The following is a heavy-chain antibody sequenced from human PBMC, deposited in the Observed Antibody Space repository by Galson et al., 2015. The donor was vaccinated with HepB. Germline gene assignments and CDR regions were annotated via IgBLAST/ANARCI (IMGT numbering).Heavy chain of an antibody. Sequence: SLRLSCAASGFTFSSYSMNWVRQAPGKGLEWVSSISSSSSYIYYADSVKGRFTISRDNAKNSLYLQMNSLRAEDTAVYYCALITTDIVVVPAAKVGVSTKHHYYYYGMDVWGQGTTVTVSS. CDR1: GFTFSSYS. CDR3: ALITTDIVVVPAAKVGVSTKHHYYYYGMDV. CDR2: ISSSSSYI. V-gene: IGHV3-21*01. D-gene: IGHD2-2*01. J-gene: IGHJ6*02.